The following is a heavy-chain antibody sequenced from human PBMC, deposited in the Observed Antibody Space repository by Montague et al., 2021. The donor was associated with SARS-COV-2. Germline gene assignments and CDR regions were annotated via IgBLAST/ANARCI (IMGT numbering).Heavy chain of an antibody. J-gene: IGHJ6*02. CDR1: GGSISSSSYY. V-gene: IGHV4-39*01. CDR3: ARAFTDWLRYYGMDV. Sequence: SETLSLTCTVSGGSISSSSYYWGWIRQPPGKGLEWIGSIYYSGITYYNPSLKSRVTISVDTSKNQFSLKLSSVTAADTAVYYCARAFTDWLRYYGMDVWGQGTTVTVSS. CDR2: IYYSGIT. D-gene: IGHD3-9*01.